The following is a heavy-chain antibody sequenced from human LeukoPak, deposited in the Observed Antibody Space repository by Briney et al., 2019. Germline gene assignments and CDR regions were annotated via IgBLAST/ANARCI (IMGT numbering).Heavy chain of an antibody. Sequence: SETLSLTCAVYGGSFSGYYWSWIRQPPGKGLEWIGEINHSGNTNYNPSLKSRVTISVDTSKNQFSLKLSSVTAADTAVYYCARGKGAAAWYYYGMDVWGQGTTVTVSS. J-gene: IGHJ6*02. D-gene: IGHD6-13*01. V-gene: IGHV4-34*01. CDR2: INHSGNT. CDR1: GGSFSGYY. CDR3: ARGKGAAAWYYYGMDV.